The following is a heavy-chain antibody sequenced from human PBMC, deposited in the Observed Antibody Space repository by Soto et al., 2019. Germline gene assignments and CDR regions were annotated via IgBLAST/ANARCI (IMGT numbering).Heavy chain of an antibody. CDR2: TYYNGNA. V-gene: IGHV4-39*01. D-gene: IGHD3-10*01. Sequence: QLQLQESGPGLVKPSETLSLTCNVSGGSIDRSNYYWDWLRQPPGKGLEWIGTTYYNGNAYYNPSLRCRVSMSVETSKNQFSLTLISVTAADTAVYYCARHFVAVVIKGWGYWGQGKLFTVSS. J-gene: IGHJ4*02. CDR3: ARHFVAVVIKGWGY. CDR1: GGSIDRSNYY.